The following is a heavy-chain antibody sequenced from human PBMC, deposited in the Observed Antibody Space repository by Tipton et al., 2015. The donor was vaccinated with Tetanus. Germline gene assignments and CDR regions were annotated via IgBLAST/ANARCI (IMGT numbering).Heavy chain of an antibody. J-gene: IGHJ4*02. Sequence: SLRLSCAASGFTFSSYSMNWVRQAPGKGLEWVSSISSSSSYIYYADSVKGRFTISRDNAKNSLYLQMNSLRAEDTAVYYCAREGSLTAPYYFDYWGQGTLVTVSS. CDR2: ISSSSSYI. CDR3: AREGSLTAPYYFDY. V-gene: IGHV3-21*01. D-gene: IGHD3-16*01. CDR1: GFTFSSYS.